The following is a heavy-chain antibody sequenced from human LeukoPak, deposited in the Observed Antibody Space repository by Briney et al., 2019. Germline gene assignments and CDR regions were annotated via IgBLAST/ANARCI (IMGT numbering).Heavy chain of an antibody. Sequence: GGSLRLSCAASGFTFSSYAMHWVRQAPGKGLEWVAVISYDGSNKYYADSVKGRFTISRDNSKNTLYLQMNSLRAEDTAVYYCARERAAGIAAVGFDPWGQGTLVTVSS. CDR2: ISYDGSNK. J-gene: IGHJ5*02. V-gene: IGHV3-30-3*01. CDR3: ARERAAGIAAVGFDP. D-gene: IGHD6-25*01. CDR1: GFTFSSYA.